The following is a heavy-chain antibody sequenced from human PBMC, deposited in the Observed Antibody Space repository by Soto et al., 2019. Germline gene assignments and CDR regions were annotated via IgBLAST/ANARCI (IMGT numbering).Heavy chain of an antibody. V-gene: IGHV3-33*01. D-gene: IGHD2-15*01. J-gene: IGHJ4*02. CDR1: GFTFSSYG. CDR2: IWYDGSNK. CDR3: ARGPLTKWYASLYDPGDY. Sequence: QVQLVESGGGVVQPGRSLRLSCAASGFTFSSYGMHWVRQAPGKGLEWVAVIWYDGSNKYYADSVKGRFTISRDNSKNTLYLQMNSLRAEDTAVYYCARGPLTKWYASLYDPGDYWGQGTLVTVSS.